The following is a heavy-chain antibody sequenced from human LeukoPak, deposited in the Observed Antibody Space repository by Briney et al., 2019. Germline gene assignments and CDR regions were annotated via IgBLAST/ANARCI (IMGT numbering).Heavy chain of an antibody. V-gene: IGHV3-30*18. D-gene: IGHD1/OR15-1a*01. Sequence: PGGSLRLSCAVSGLIFSNHGMHWVRQAPGKGLEWVSVISYDGRKNYYADSVKGRFTISRDNSKNTLYLQMNSLRAEDTALYYCAKENTNAMDYFDYWGQGTLVTVSS. J-gene: IGHJ4*02. CDR1: GLIFSNHG. CDR3: AKENTNAMDYFDY. CDR2: ISYDGRKN.